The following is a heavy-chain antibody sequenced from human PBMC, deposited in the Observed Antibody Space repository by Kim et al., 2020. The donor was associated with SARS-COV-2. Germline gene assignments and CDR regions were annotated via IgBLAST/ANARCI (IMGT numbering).Heavy chain of an antibody. V-gene: IGHV4-34*01. D-gene: IGHD6-6*01. CDR1: GGSFSGYY. Sequence: SETLSLTCAVYGGSFSGYYWSWIRQPPGKGLEWIGEINHSGSTNYNPSLKSRVTISVDTSKNQFSLNLSSVTAADTAVYYCARVPLSYSSSSHLDYWGQGTLVTVSS. J-gene: IGHJ4*02. CDR2: INHSGST. CDR3: ARVPLSYSSSSHLDY.